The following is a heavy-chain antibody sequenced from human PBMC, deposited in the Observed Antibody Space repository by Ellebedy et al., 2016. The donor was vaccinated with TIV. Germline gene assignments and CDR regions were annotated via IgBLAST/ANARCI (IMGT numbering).Heavy chain of an antibody. CDR2: VSGGGGST. V-gene: IGHV3-23*01. CDR1: GFPFSNYA. Sequence: PGGSLRLSCAASGFPFSNYAMNWVRQAPGKGLEWVSAVSGGGGSTYYADSVKGRFTISRENGKNSVYLQMNSLRAEDTAVYYCARASAGLDYWGQGTLVTVSS. CDR3: ARASAGLDY. D-gene: IGHD6-13*01. J-gene: IGHJ4*02.